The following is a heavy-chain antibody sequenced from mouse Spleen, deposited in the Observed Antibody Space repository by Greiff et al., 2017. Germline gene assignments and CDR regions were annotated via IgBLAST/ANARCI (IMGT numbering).Heavy chain of an antibody. V-gene: IGHV5-9*01. J-gene: IGHJ3*01. CDR1: GFTFSSYT. CDR2: ISSGGGNT. Sequence: EVKLMESGGGLVKPGGSLKLSCAASGFTFSSYTMSWVRQTPAKRLEWVATISSGGGNTYYPDTMERRFIISRDNTKKTLYLQMSSLRSEDTALYYCARGVRPFAYWGQGTLVTVSA. D-gene: IGHD2-14*01. CDR3: ARGVRPFAY.